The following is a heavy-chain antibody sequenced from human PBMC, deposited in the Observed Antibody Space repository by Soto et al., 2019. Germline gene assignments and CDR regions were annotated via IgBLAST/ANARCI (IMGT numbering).Heavy chain of an antibody. Sequence: GGSLRLSCAASGFTFSSYGMHWVRQAPGKGLVWVSRINSDGSSTSYADSVKGRFTISRDNAKNTLYLQMNSLRAEDTAVYYCARDRVTYYDFWSGSSYGMDVWGQGTTVTVSS. V-gene: IGHV3-74*01. CDR3: ARDRVTYYDFWSGSSYGMDV. D-gene: IGHD3-3*01. CDR1: GFTFSSYG. J-gene: IGHJ6*02. CDR2: INSDGSST.